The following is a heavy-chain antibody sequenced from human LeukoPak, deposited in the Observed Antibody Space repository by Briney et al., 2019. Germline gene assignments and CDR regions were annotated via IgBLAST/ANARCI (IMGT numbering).Heavy chain of an antibody. Sequence: GGSLRLSCAASGFTFSSYSMNWVRQAPGKGLEWVSSISSSSSYIYYADPVKGRFTISRDNAKNSLYLQMNSLRAEDTAVYYCARAGSIQMYYFDYWGQGTLVTVSS. CDR2: ISSSSSYI. CDR3: ARAGSIQMYYFDY. J-gene: IGHJ4*02. D-gene: IGHD5-18*01. CDR1: GFTFSSYS. V-gene: IGHV3-21*01.